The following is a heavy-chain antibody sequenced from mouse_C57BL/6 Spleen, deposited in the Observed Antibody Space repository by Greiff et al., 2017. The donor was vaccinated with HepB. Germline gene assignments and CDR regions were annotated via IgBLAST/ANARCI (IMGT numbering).Heavy chain of an antibody. J-gene: IGHJ2*01. CDR3: ARSDYYGSSSDY. D-gene: IGHD1-1*01. V-gene: IGHV1-82*01. CDR2: IYPGDGDT. CDR1: GYAFSSSW. Sequence: VQLQQSGPELVKPGASVKISCKASGYAFSSSWMNWVKQRPGKGLEWIGRIYPGDGDTNYNGKFKGKATLTADKSSSTAYMQLSSLTSEDSAVDFCARSDYYGSSSDYWGQGTTLTVSS.